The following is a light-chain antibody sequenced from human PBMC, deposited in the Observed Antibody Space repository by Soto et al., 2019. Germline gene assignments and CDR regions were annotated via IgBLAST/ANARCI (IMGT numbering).Light chain of an antibody. CDR3: SSYTTSTTQV. J-gene: IGLJ2*01. Sequence: QSALTQPPSVSGSPGQSVTISCTGTSIDVGNFDLVSWYQQPPGTAPKLLIYQVSNRPSGVPDRFSGSQSGNTASLTISGLQAEDEADYYCSSYTTSTTQVFGGGTKLTVL. V-gene: IGLV2-18*02. CDR1: SIDVGNFDL. CDR2: QVS.